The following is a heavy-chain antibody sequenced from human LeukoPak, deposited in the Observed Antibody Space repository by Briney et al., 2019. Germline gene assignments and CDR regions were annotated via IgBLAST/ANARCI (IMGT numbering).Heavy chain of an antibody. CDR3: ARYTQILYYYDSSGSSFDY. J-gene: IGHJ4*02. V-gene: IGHV4-39*01. CDR1: GGSISSSSYS. D-gene: IGHD3-22*01. CDR2: IYYSGST. Sequence: SETLSLTCTVSGGSISSSSYSWGWIRQPPGKGLERIGSIYYSGSTYYNPSLKSRVTISVDTSKNQFSLKLSSVTAADTAVYYCARYTQILYYYDSSGSSFDYWGQGTLVTVSS.